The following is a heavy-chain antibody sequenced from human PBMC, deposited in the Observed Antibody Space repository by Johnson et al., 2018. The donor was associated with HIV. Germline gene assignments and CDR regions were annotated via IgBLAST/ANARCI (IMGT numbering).Heavy chain of an antibody. D-gene: IGHD6-13*01. J-gene: IGHJ3*02. Sequence: EQLVESGGGLVQPGGSLRLSCAASGFTVSSNYMSWVRQAPGKGLEWVSVVYSAGHTYYADSVKGRFTISRDNSKNSLFLQMNRLRVEDTAVYYCARSGGYPNAFDIWGQGAMVTVSS. V-gene: IGHV3-66*01. CDR1: GFTVSSNY. CDR3: ARSGGYPNAFDI. CDR2: VYSAGHT.